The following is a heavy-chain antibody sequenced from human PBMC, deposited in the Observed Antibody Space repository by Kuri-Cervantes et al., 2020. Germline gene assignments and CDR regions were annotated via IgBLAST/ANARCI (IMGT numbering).Heavy chain of an antibody. CDR3: ARGLLVRRRQGMNAFDI. Sequence: GSLRLSCAVYGGSFSGYYWSWIRQPPGKGLEWIGEINHSGSTNYNPSLKSRVTISVDTSKNQFSPKLSSVTAADTAVYYCARGLLVRRRQGMNAFDIWGQGTMVTVSS. CDR2: INHSGST. V-gene: IGHV4-34*01. D-gene: IGHD3-10*01. J-gene: IGHJ3*02. CDR1: GGSFSGYY.